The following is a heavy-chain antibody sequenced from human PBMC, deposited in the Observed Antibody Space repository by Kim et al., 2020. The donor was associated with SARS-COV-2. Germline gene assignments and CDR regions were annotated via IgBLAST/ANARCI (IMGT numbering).Heavy chain of an antibody. CDR3: AKDNIAYGSGAYLDY. CDR2: ISYDGNKK. D-gene: IGHD3-10*01. Sequence: GGSLRLSCAASGFTFSSYAMHWVRQAPGKGLEWVAIISYDGNKKDYADSVKGRFAISRDNSENTLYLQMNSLRTEDTAVYHCAKDNIAYGSGAYLDYWGQGILATVSS. V-gene: IGHV3-30*18. J-gene: IGHJ4*02. CDR1: GFTFSSYA.